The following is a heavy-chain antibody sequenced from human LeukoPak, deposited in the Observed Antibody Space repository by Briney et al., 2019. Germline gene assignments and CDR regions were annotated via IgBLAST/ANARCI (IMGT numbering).Heavy chain of an antibody. V-gene: IGHV3-23*01. CDR3: AKMVHTEQWLVPFDY. D-gene: IGHD6-19*01. CDR2: ISGSGGST. J-gene: IGHJ4*02. Sequence: GGSLRLSCAASGFTFSNFAMNWVRQAPGKGLEWVSTISGSGGSTYYADSVKGRFTISRDNSKDTLYLQMNSLRAEDTAVYYCAKMVHTEQWLVPFDYWGQGTLVTVSS. CDR1: GFTFSNFA.